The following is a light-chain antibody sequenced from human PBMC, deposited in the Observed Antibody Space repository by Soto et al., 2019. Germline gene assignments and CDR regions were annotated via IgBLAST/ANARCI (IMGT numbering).Light chain of an antibody. CDR3: SSYGGSNNLI. CDR1: SSDVGGYNY. V-gene: IGLV2-8*01. J-gene: IGLJ2*01. Sequence: QSALTQPPSASGSPGQSVTISCTGTSSDVGGYNYVSWYQQHPGKAPKLMIYEVNKRPSGVPDRFSGSKSGNTASLTVSGLQDEDEAEYYCSSYGGSNNLIFGGGTKLTVL. CDR2: EVN.